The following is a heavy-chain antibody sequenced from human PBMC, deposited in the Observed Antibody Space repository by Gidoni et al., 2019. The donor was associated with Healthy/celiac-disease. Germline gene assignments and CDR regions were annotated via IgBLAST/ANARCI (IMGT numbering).Heavy chain of an antibody. CDR3: ARDRSLEWLLNRRQMDV. D-gene: IGHD3-3*01. V-gene: IGHV3-21*01. J-gene: IGHJ6*02. Sequence: EVQLVESGGGLVKPGGSLRLSCAASGFTFSSYSMNWVRQAPGKGLEWVSSISSSSSYIYYADSVKGRFTISRDNAKNSLYLQMNSLRAEDTAVYYCARDRSLEWLLNRRQMDVWGQGTTVTVSS. CDR1: GFTFSSYS. CDR2: ISSSSSYI.